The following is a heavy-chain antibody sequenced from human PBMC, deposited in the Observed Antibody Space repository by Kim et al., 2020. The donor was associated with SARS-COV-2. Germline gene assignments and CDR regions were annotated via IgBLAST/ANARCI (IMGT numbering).Heavy chain of an antibody. V-gene: IGHV1-46*01. D-gene: IGHD2-21*02. Sequence: ASVKVSCKASGYTFTSYYMHWVRQAPGQGLEWMGIINPSGGSTSYAQKFQGRVTMTRDTSTSTVYMELSSLRSEDTAVYYCARDLSVTAITYNYYYGMDVWGQGTTVTVSS. CDR1: GYTFTSYY. CDR2: INPSGGST. J-gene: IGHJ6*02. CDR3: ARDLSVTAITYNYYYGMDV.